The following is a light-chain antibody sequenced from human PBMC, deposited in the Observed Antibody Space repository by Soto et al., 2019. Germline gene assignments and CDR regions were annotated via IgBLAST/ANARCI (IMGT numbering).Light chain of an antibody. J-gene: IGLJ1*01. Sequence: QSVLTQPASVSGSPGQSITISCTGTSSDVGGYNYVSWYQQHPGKAPKLMIYEVSNRPSGVSNRFSGSEPGNTASLTISGLQAEDEADYYCSSYTSSSTLVFGTGTKLTVL. CDR2: EVS. CDR3: SSYTSSSTLV. V-gene: IGLV2-14*01. CDR1: SSDVGGYNY.